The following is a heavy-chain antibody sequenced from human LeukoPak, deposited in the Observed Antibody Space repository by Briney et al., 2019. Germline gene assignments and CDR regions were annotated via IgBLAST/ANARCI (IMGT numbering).Heavy chain of an antibody. J-gene: IGHJ4*02. CDR3: AKDRRYYDSSGPFDY. CDR2: INSDGSST. CDR1: GFTFSSYW. D-gene: IGHD3-22*01. V-gene: IGHV3-74*01. Sequence: GGSLRLSCAASGFTFSSYWMHWVRQAPGKGLVWVSRINSDGSSTSYADSVKGRFTISRDNSKNTLYLQMNSLRAEDTAVYYCAKDRRYYDSSGPFDYWGQGTLVTVSS.